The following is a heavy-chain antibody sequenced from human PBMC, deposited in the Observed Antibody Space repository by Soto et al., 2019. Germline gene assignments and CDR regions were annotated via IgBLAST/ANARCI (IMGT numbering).Heavy chain of an antibody. D-gene: IGHD2-2*01. V-gene: IGHV1-18*01. CDR2: IGAYNGNT. Sequence: ASVKVSCKASGYTFTSYGISWVRQAPGQGLEWMGWIGAYNGNTNYAQKLQGRVTMTTNTSTSTAYMELRSLRSDDTAVYYCAREIVVVPAAPDAFDIWGQGTMVTVSS. CDR3: AREIVVVPAAPDAFDI. CDR1: GYTFTSYG. J-gene: IGHJ3*02.